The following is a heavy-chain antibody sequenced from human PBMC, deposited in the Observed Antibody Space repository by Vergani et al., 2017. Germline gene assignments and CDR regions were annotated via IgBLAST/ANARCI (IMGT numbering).Heavy chain of an antibody. V-gene: IGHV4-59*01. CDR1: GGSISSYY. J-gene: IGHJ4*02. Sequence: QVQLQESGPGLLKPSETLSLTCTVSGGSISSYYWSWIRQPPGKGLEWIGYIYYSGSTNYNPSLKSRVTISVDTSKNQFSLKLSSVTAADTAVYYCARDGGNSGYEYFDYWGQGTLVTVSS. CDR3: ARDGGNSGYEYFDY. CDR2: IYYSGST. D-gene: IGHD5-12*01.